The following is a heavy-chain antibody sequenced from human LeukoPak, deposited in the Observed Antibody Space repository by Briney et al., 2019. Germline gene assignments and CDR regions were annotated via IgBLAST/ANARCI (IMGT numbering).Heavy chain of an antibody. Sequence: PSETLSLTCAVSGGSISSSSYYWGWIRQPPGKGLEWIGTISYSGSTYYNPSLKSRVTISVEKSKNQFSLKLSSVTAADTAVYYCARRVGRYGGRIFDYWGQGTLVTVSS. CDR2: ISYSGST. CDR3: ARRVGRYGGRIFDY. V-gene: IGHV4-39*01. D-gene: IGHD4-17*01. CDR1: GGSISSSSYY. J-gene: IGHJ4*02.